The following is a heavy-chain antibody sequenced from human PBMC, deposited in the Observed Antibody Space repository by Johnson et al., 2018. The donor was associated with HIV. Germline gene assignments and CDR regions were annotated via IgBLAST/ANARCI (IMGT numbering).Heavy chain of an antibody. CDR2: ISYDGSNK. D-gene: IGHD3-10*01. CDR3: ARASGEWDAFDI. Sequence: QEKLVESGGGVVQPGRSLRLSCAASGFTFSSYAMHWVRQAPGKGLEWVAVISYDGSNKYYADSVKGRFTISRDNSKNTLYLQMNSLRAEDMAVYYCARASGEWDAFDIWGQGTVVTVSS. J-gene: IGHJ3*02. CDR1: GFTFSSYA. V-gene: IGHV3-30*04.